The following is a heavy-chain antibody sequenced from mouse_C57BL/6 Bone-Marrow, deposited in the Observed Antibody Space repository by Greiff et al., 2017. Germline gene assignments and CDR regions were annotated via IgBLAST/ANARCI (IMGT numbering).Heavy chain of an antibody. J-gene: IGHJ2*01. CDR3: ARRDYYGSSFDY. V-gene: IGHV5-6*02. CDR2: ISSGGSYT. D-gene: IGHD1-1*01. CDR1: GFTFSSYG. Sequence: EVKVVESGGDLVKPGGSLKLSCAASGFTFSSYGMSWVRQTPDKRLEWVATISSGGSYTYYPDSVKGRFTISRDNAKNTLYLQMSSLKSEDTAMYYCARRDYYGSSFDYWGKGTTRTVAS.